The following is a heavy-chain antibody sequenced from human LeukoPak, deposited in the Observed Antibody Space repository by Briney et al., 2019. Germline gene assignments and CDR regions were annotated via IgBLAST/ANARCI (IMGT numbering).Heavy chain of an antibody. V-gene: IGHV4-59*01. CDR1: GGSISSYY. J-gene: IGHJ3*02. CDR2: IYYSGST. D-gene: IGHD4-17*01. CDR3: ARGVPWNYGDARVDAFDI. Sequence: SETLSLTCTVSGGSISSYYWSWIRQPPGKGLEWIGYIYYSGSTNYNPSLKSRVTISVDTSKNQFSLKLSSVTAADTAVYYCARGVPWNYGDARVDAFDIWGQGTMVTVSS.